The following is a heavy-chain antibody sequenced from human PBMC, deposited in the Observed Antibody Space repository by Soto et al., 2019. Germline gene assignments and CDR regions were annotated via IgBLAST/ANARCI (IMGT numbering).Heavy chain of an antibody. D-gene: IGHD2-8*02. V-gene: IGHV4-39*01. Sequence: QLLLQESGPGLVKPSETLSLTCSVSGGSINSNNYYWGWIRQPPGKGLEWIGSIYYSGNIYYNPSLKTRLTLSVDTSKNQFSLKLSSVTAADTAVYYCARHRWWAYYYIDVWDIGTTVTVSS. J-gene: IGHJ6*03. CDR1: GGSINSNNYY. CDR2: IYYSGNI. CDR3: ARHRWWAYYYIDV.